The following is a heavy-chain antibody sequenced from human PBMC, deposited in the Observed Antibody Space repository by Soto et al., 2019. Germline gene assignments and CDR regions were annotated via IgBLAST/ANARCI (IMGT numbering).Heavy chain of an antibody. Sequence: ASVKFSCKVSGYTLTELSMHWVRQPPGKGHEWMGGFDPEDAETIYARRFQGRVTMTEDTSADTAYMELSSLRSEDTAVYYCAAGVVPYGMDVWGQGTTVTVSS. D-gene: IGHD2-15*01. CDR2: FDPEDAET. J-gene: IGHJ6*02. V-gene: IGHV1-24*01. CDR1: GYTLTELS. CDR3: AAGVVPYGMDV.